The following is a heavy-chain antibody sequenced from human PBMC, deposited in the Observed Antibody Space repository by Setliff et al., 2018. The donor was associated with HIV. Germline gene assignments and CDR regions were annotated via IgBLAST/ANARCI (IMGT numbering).Heavy chain of an antibody. CDR3: ARSYYNFANGYYYYYYMDD. CDR1: GGSISSYY. V-gene: IGHV4-59*01. J-gene: IGHJ6*03. Sequence: PSETLSLTCTVSGGSISSYYWSWIRQPPGKGLEWIGYIYYSGSTNYNPSLKSRVTISVDTSKNQFSLKLSSVTAADTAVYYCARSYYNFANGYYYYYYMDDWG. D-gene: IGHD3-3*01. CDR2: IYYSGST.